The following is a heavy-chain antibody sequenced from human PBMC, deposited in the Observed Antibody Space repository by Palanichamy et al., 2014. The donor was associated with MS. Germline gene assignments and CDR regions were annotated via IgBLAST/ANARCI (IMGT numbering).Heavy chain of an antibody. CDR1: GFTVSSNY. Sequence: EVQLVETGGGLIQPGGSLRLSCAASGFTVSSNYMSWVRQAPGKGLEWVSVIYSGGSTYYADSVKGRFTISRDNSKNTLYLQMNSLRAEDAAVYYCARAFVAGVFDYWGQGTLVTVSS. J-gene: IGHJ4*02. CDR2: IYSGGST. D-gene: IGHD6-19*01. CDR3: ARAFVAGVFDY. V-gene: IGHV3-53*02.